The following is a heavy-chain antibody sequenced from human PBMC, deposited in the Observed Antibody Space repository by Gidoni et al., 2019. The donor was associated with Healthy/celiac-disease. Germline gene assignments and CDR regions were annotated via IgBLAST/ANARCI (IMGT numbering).Heavy chain of an antibody. CDR1: GFTFSSYA. Sequence: QVQLVASGGGVVQPGRALRLCCAAAGFTFSSYAMHWVRQAPGKGLEWVEVLSYYGSNKDSADSVKGRFTISRDNSKNTLYLQMNSLRAEDTAVYYCARDGVVVPAAIGYYYYMDVWGKGTTVTVSS. CDR3: ARDGVVVPAAIGYYYYMDV. V-gene: IGHV3-30-3*01. J-gene: IGHJ6*03. CDR2: LSYYGSNK. D-gene: IGHD2-2*02.